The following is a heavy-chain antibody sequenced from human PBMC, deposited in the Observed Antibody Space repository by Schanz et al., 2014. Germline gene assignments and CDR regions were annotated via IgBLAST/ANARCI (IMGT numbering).Heavy chain of an antibody. V-gene: IGHV3-23*04. CDR1: GFGFSSYS. CDR2: ISGSGGST. J-gene: IGHJ2*01. Sequence: EVQLVESGGGLIQPGGSLRLSCAASGFGFSSYSMNWVRQAPGKGLEWVSAISGSGGSTYYADSVKGRFTISRDNSKNTLYLQMNSLRPEDTAIYYCAKDAPYPFDLWGRGTLITVSS. CDR3: AKDAPYPFDL.